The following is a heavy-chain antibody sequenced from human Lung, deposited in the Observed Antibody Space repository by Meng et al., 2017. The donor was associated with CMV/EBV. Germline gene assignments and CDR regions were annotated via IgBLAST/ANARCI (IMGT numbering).Heavy chain of an antibody. CDR1: DFTVSSNY. V-gene: IGHV3-53*01. Sequence: GEXXKISCAASDFTVSSNYMSWVRQAPGKGLEWVSLIYSGGTTYYADSVKGRFTISRDNSKNTLYLQMNSLRAEDTAVYYCTRVFGSGSQRYGGYYGMDVWGQGTTVTVSS. CDR3: TRVFGSGSQRYGGYYGMDV. D-gene: IGHD3-10*01. CDR2: IYSGGTT. J-gene: IGHJ6*02.